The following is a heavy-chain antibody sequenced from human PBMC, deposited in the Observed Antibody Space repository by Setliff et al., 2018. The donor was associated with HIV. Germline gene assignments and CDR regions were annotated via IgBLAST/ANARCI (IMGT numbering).Heavy chain of an antibody. CDR1: GDFFSSDYY. V-gene: IGHV4-38-2*02. CDR3: ARGRYYDILTGYTSIQYYFDY. J-gene: IGHJ4*02. CDR2: IYYSGST. D-gene: IGHD3-9*01. Sequence: SETLSLTCTVSGDFFSSDYYWGWIRQSPGKGLEWIGSIYYSGSTYYNPSLKSRVTISVNTSKNQFSLKLSSVTAAATAVYYCARGRYYDILTGYTSIQYYFDYWGQGTLVTVSS.